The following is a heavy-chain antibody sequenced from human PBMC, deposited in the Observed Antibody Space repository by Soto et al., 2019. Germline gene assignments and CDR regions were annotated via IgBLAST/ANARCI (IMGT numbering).Heavy chain of an antibody. Sequence: GESLKISCQGSGITFTTYWITWVRQVPGKGLEWMGRIDPTDSYTDYSPSFQGHVTTSADKSTNTAYLQWSSLRASDSAMYYCACPRKAYGDPAYDCWGQGTLVTVYS. J-gene: IGHJ4*02. D-gene: IGHD4-17*01. CDR1: GITFTTYW. CDR3: ACPRKAYGDPAYDC. V-gene: IGHV5-10-1*01. CDR2: IDPTDSYT.